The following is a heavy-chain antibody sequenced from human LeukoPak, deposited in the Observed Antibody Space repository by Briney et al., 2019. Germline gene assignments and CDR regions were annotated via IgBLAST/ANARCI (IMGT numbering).Heavy chain of an antibody. CDR3: ARDSAGNDY. D-gene: IGHD6-13*01. CDR1: GFTFSTYW. J-gene: IGHJ4*02. CDR2: IKQDGSEK. Sequence: GGSLRLSCAASGFTFSTYWMSWVRQAPGKGLEWVANIKQDGSEKYYVDSVKGRFTIPRDNAKNSLYLQMNSLRAEDTAMYYCARDSAGNDYWGQGTLVTVSS. V-gene: IGHV3-7*01.